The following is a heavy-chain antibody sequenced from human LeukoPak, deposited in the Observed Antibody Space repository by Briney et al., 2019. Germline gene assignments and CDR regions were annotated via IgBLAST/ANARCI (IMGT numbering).Heavy chain of an antibody. CDR1: GGSITNSYW. J-gene: IGHJ6*03. CDR3: ARLTPTTLSLYYYYMDV. CDR2: IYYSGST. V-gene: IGHV4-4*02. D-gene: IGHD2/OR15-2a*01. Sequence: SETLSLTCAVSGGSITNSYWWTWVRQSPGKGLEWVGEIYYSGSTNYNPSLKSRVTMSVDKSKNQFSLKLTSVTAADTAVYYCARLTPTTLSLYYYYMDVWGKGTTVTVSS.